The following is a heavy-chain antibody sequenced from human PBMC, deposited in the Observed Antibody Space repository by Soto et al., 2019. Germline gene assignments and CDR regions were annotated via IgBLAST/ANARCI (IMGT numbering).Heavy chain of an antibody. Sequence: HPGGSLRLSCAASGFTFSSYGMHWVRQAPGKGLEWVAVISYDGSNKYYADSVKGRFTISRDNSKNTLYLQMNSLRAEDTAVYYCAKDGVESYGYYYYYGMDVWGQGTTVTVSS. J-gene: IGHJ6*02. D-gene: IGHD5-18*01. CDR2: ISYDGSNK. CDR1: GFTFSSYG. V-gene: IGHV3-30*18. CDR3: AKDGVESYGYYYYYGMDV.